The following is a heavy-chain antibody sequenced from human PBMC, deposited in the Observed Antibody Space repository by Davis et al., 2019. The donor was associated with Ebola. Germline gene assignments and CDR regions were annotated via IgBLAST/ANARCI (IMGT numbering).Heavy chain of an antibody. V-gene: IGHV1-8*01. Sequence: ASVPVSCKASGYTFSSHDIIWVRQATGHGLEWMGCMNPNSGNTGYARKLQGRVTMTRNTSIRTASMELSSLRSEDTAVYYCARVVVLDYYYGMDVWGQGTTVTVSS. J-gene: IGHJ6*02. D-gene: IGHD2-15*01. CDR2: MNPNSGNT. CDR3: ARVVVLDYYYGMDV. CDR1: GYTFSSHD.